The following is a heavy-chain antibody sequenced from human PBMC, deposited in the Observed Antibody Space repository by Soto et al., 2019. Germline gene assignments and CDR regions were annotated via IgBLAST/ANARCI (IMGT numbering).Heavy chain of an antibody. CDR1: GFTFSSYW. V-gene: IGHV3-7*01. CDR2: IKQDGSEK. D-gene: IGHD3-3*01. Sequence: PGGSLRLSCAASGFTFSSYWMSWVRQAPGKGLEWVTNIKQDGSEKYYVDSVKGRFTISRDNAKNSLYLQMNSLRAEDTAVYYCAGFSSNYDFWSGYLELNDYWGQGTLVTVSS. CDR3: AGFSSNYDFWSGYLELNDY. J-gene: IGHJ4*02.